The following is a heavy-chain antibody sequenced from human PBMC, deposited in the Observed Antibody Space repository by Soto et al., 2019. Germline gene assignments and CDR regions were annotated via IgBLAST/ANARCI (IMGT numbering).Heavy chain of an antibody. CDR3: ARRGIAVATYIGGMDV. CDR1: GDSVSSNSAA. Sequence: QTLSLTCGISGDSVSSNSAAWNWIRQTPSRGLEWLGRTYYRSKWYNDYAVSVKSRITINPDTSKNQFSLQLNSVTPEDTAVYYCARRGIAVATYIGGMDVWGQGTTVTVSS. D-gene: IGHD6-19*01. J-gene: IGHJ6*02. V-gene: IGHV6-1*01. CDR2: TYYRSKWYN.